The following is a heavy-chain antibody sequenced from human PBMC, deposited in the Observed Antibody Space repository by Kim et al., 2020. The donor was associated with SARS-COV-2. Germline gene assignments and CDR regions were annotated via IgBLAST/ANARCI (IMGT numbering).Heavy chain of an antibody. D-gene: IGHD2-2*01. CDR2: ISGSGGTT. CDR3: AKGGLSHYYGVDV. J-gene: IGHJ6*02. Sequence: GGSLRLSCAASGFTFSNYAMKWVRQAPGKGLEWVSAISGSGGTTYYADSVKGRFTISRDNSENTLYLQMNSLRTEDTAVYYCAKGGLSHYYGVDVWGQGTTVTVSS. CDR1: GFTFSNYA. V-gene: IGHV3-23*01.